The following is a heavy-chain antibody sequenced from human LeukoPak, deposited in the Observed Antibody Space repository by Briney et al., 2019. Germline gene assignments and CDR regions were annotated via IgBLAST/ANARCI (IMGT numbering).Heavy chain of an antibody. J-gene: IGHJ6*03. CDR1: GFTFSNYA. CDR2: ISSSSSTI. V-gene: IGHV3-48*01. CDR3: AREGGSSWTYYYYYMDV. Sequence: GGSLRLSCAASGFTFSNYAMSWVRQAPGKGLEWVSYISSSSSTIYYADSVKGRFTISRDNAKNSLYLQMNSLRAEDTAVYYCAREGGSSWTYYYYYMDVWGKGTTVTVSS. D-gene: IGHD6-13*01.